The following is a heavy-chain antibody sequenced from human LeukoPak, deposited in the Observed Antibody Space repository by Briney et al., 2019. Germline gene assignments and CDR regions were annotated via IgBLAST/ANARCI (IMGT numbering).Heavy chain of an antibody. CDR3: ASTRVPGAFDI. V-gene: IGHV4-59*01. Sequence: SETLSLTCTVSGGSISSYYWSWIRQPPGKGLEWIGYIYYSGSTNYNPSLKSRVTISVDTSKNQFSLKLSSVTAADTAVYYCASTRVPGAFDIWGQGTMVTVSS. CDR1: GGSISSYY. CDR2: IYYSGST. D-gene: IGHD2-15*01. J-gene: IGHJ3*02.